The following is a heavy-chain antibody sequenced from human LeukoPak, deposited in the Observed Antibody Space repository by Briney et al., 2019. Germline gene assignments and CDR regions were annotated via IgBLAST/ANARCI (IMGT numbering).Heavy chain of an antibody. CDR1: GFTFSSYA. D-gene: IGHD3-16*01. V-gene: IGHV3-23*01. J-gene: IGHJ6*03. Sequence: GGSPRLSCAASGFTFSSYAMRWVRQAPGKGLEWVSGILDSGYSTYYANSVKGRFTISRDNSNNTLYLQMNSLRAEDTAVYYCAKLGGHPLHNYYVGVWGKGTTVAVSS. CDR2: ILDSGYST. CDR3: AKLGGHPLHNYYVGV.